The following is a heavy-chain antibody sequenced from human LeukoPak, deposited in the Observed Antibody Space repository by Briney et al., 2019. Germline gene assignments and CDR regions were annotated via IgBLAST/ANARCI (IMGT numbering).Heavy chain of an antibody. CDR1: GFTFSSYW. J-gene: IGHJ4*02. CDR2: IKQDGSEK. CDR3: ARGSPYFYGTDLDY. Sequence: GGSLRLSCAASGFTFSSYWMHWVRQAPGKGLEWVANIKQDGSEKYYVDSVKGRFTISRDNAKNSLYLQMNSLRAEDTAVYYCARGSPYFYGTDLDYWGQGTLVTVSS. D-gene: IGHD3-10*01. V-gene: IGHV3-7*01.